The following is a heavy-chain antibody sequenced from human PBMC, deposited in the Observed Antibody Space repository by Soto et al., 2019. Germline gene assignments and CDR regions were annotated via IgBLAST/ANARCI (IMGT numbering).Heavy chain of an antibody. Sequence: SETLSLTCTVSGGPISSGGYYWSWIRQHPGKGLEWIGYIYYSGSTYYNPSLKSRVTISVDTSKNQLSLKLSSVTAADTAVYYCARDEDCSGGSCYSGGGWFDPWGQGTLVTVSS. CDR2: IYYSGST. D-gene: IGHD2-15*01. CDR3: ARDEDCSGGSCYSGGGWFDP. J-gene: IGHJ5*02. CDR1: GGPISSGGYY. V-gene: IGHV4-31*03.